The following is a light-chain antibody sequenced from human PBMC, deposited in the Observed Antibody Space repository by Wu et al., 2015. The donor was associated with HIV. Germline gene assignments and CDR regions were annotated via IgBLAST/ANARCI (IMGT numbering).Light chain of an antibody. Sequence: ERATLSCRASQSVASFLAWYQQKPGPGSHGLLISDASDRATGIPARFSGSGSGTDFALTISSLEPEDFAVYYCQQRSNWPLTFGGGTKVEIK. J-gene: IGKJ4*01. V-gene: IGKV3-11*01. CDR2: DAS. CDR1: QSVASF. CDR3: QQRSNWPLT.